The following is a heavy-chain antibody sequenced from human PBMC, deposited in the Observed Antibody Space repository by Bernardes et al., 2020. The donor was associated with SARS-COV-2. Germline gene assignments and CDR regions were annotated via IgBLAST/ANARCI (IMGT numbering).Heavy chain of an antibody. D-gene: IGHD3-10*01. CDR2: VSYDGNNA. V-gene: IGHV3-30*18. CDR3: AKGRDFYGAECAFDI. CDR1: GFTFSNYG. J-gene: IGHJ3*02. Sequence: GSLRLSCAVSGFTFSNYGMIWVRQAPGKGLEWVAVVSYDGNNAYSADSVKGRFTISRDNSNDTLYLQMDSLKDEDTAMYLCAKGRDFYGAECAFDIWGRGTVVTVSS.